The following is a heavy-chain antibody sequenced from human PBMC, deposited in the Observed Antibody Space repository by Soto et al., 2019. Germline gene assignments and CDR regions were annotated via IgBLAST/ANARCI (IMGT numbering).Heavy chain of an antibody. Sequence: ASVKVSCKASGGTFSSYTISWVRQAPGQGLEWMGRIIPILGIANYAQKFQGRVTITADKSTSTAYMELSSLRSEDTAVYYCARLTTVTQVQFDYWGQGTLVTVSS. V-gene: IGHV1-69*02. CDR3: ARLTTVTQVQFDY. CDR2: IIPILGIA. CDR1: GGTFSSYT. J-gene: IGHJ4*02. D-gene: IGHD4-17*01.